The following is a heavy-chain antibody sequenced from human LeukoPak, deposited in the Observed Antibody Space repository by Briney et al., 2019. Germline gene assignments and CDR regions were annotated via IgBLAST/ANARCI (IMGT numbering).Heavy chain of an antibody. V-gene: IGHV3-30-3*01. J-gene: IGHJ4*02. Sequence: GGSLRLSCAASGFTYSSYAMHWVRQAPGKGLEWVAVISYDGSNKYYADSVKGRFSISRDNSKNTLYLQMDSLRGEDTAVYYCAKDFRIGYSAHFDYWGQGALVTVSS. CDR1: GFTYSSYA. CDR3: AKDFRIGYSAHFDY. D-gene: IGHD2-21*01. CDR2: ISYDGSNK.